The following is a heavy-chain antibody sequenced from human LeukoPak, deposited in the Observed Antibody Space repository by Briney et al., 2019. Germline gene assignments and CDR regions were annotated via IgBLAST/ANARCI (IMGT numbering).Heavy chain of an antibody. CDR1: GFIFSSYG. J-gene: IGHJ4*02. D-gene: IGHD3-10*01. V-gene: IGHV3-30*02. CDR3: ARADYYDSGSFYPLNF. Sequence: GGSLRLSCAASGFIFSSYGMHWVRQAPGKGLEWVAFIRYDGSNTYYADSVKGRFTISRDNSKNTLYLQMNSLRAEDTAVFYCARADYYDSGSFYPLNFWGQGTLVTVSS. CDR2: IRYDGSNT.